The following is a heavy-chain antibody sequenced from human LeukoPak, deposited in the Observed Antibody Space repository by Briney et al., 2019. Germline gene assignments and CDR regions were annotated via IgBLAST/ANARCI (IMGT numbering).Heavy chain of an antibody. CDR2: INHGGST. D-gene: IGHD3-16*02. CDR1: GGSFSGYY. Sequence: SETLSLTCAVYGGSFSGYYWSWIRKPPGKGLEWIGEINHGGSTNYNPSLKSRVTISVDTSKNQFSLKLSSVTAADTAVYYCAREGSDDYVWGSYRYGFYYMDVWGKGTTVTVSS. J-gene: IGHJ6*03. CDR3: AREGSDDYVWGSYRYGFYYMDV. V-gene: IGHV4-34*01.